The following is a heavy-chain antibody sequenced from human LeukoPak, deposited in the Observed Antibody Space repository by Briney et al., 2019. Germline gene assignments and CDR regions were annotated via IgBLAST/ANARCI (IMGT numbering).Heavy chain of an antibody. CDR2: ISAYNGNT. D-gene: IGHD2-2*01. CDR3: AREGLEYCSSTSCQASYYYYGMDV. J-gene: IGHJ6*02. Sequence: GASVKVSCKASGYTFTSYGISWVRQAPGQGLEWMGWISAYNGNTNYAQKLQGRVTMTTDTSTSTAYMELRSLRSDDTAVYYCAREGLEYCSSTSCQASYYYYGMDVWGQGTTATVSS. CDR1: GYTFTSYG. V-gene: IGHV1-18*01.